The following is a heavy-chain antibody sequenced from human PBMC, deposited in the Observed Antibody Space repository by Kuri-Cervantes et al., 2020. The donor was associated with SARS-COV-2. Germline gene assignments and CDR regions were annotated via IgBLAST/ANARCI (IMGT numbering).Heavy chain of an antibody. J-gene: IGHJ4*02. V-gene: IGHV3-53*01. CDR2: IYSGGST. CDR1: GFTVSSNY. Sequence: GESLKISCAASGFTVSSNYMSWVRQAPGKGLEWVSVIYSGGSTYHADSVKGRFTISRDNSKNTLYLQMNSLRAEDTAVYYCARGAIFGVVIAHFDYWGQGTLVTVSS. D-gene: IGHD3-3*01. CDR3: ARGAIFGVVIAHFDY.